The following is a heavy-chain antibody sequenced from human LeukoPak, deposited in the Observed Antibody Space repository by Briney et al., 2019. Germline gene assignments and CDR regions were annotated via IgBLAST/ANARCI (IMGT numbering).Heavy chain of an antibody. Sequence: KTSETLSLTCTVSGGSISSYYWSWIRQPPGKGLEWIGYIYYSGSTNYNPSLKSRVTISLDTSKNQFSLKLSSVTAADTAVYYCALWGGSYDSSGFKADDAFDIWGQGTMVTVSS. CDR2: IYYSGST. D-gene: IGHD3-22*01. CDR1: GGSISSYY. CDR3: ALWGGSYDSSGFKADDAFDI. V-gene: IGHV4-59*01. J-gene: IGHJ3*02.